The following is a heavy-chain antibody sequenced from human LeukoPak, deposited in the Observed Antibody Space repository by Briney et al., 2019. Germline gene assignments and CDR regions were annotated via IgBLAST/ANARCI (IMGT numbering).Heavy chain of an antibody. V-gene: IGHV1-2*02. CDR1: GYTFTGYY. D-gene: IGHD5-18*01. J-gene: IGHJ4*02. Sequence: ASVKVSCKASGYTFTGYYMHWVRQAPGQGLEWMGWINPNSGGTNYAQKFQGRVTMTRDTSISTAYMELRSLRSDDTAVYYCARAAMVPYYFDYWGQGTLVTVSS. CDR2: INPNSGGT. CDR3: ARAAMVPYYFDY.